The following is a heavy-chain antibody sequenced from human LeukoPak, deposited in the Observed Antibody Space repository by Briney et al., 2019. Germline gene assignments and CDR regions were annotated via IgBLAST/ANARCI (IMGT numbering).Heavy chain of an antibody. CDR1: GGSISSGDYY. J-gene: IGHJ5*02. D-gene: IGHD3-22*01. V-gene: IGHV4-61*08. CDR3: ARLTYYYDSSGYYTNWFDP. Sequence: PSETLSLTCTVSGGSISSGDYYWSWIRQPPGKGLEWIGYIYYSGSTNYNPSLKSRVTISVDTSKNQFSLKLSSVTAADTAVYYCARLTYYYDSSGYYTNWFDPWGQGTLVTVSS. CDR2: IYYSGST.